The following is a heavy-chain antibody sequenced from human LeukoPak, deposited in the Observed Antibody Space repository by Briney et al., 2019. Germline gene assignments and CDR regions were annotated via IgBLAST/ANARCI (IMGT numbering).Heavy chain of an antibody. CDR3: ARGRYCSSTSCYSRWFDP. CDR1: GGSFSGYY. J-gene: IGHJ5*02. CDR2: INHSGST. V-gene: IGHV4-34*01. Sequence: PSETLSLTCAVYGGSFSGYYWSWIRQPPGKGLEWIGEINHSGSTNYNPFLKSRVTISVDTSKNQFSLKLSSVTAADTAVYYCARGRYCSSTSCYSRWFDPWGQGTLVTVSS. D-gene: IGHD2-2*01.